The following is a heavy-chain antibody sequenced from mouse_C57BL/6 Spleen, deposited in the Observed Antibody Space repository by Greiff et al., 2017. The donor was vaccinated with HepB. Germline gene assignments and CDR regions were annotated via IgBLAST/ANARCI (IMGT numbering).Heavy chain of an antibody. V-gene: IGHV5-16*01. CDR3: ARDRGGIYYDYDGGFDY. CDR1: GFTFSDYY. J-gene: IGHJ2*01. CDR2: INYDGSST. Sequence: EVKLVESEGGLVQPGSSMKLSCTASGFTFSDYYMAWVRQVPEKGLEWVANINYDGSSTYYLDSLKSRFIISRDNAKNILYLQMSSLKSEDTATYYCARDRGGIYYDYDGGFDYWGQGTTLTVSS. D-gene: IGHD2-4*01.